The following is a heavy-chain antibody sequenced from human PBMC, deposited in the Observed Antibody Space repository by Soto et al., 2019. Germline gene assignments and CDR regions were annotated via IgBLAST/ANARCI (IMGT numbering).Heavy chain of an antibody. V-gene: IGHV4-39*01. CDR2: LYYRGAT. CDR3: FGVMAATLDY. CDR1: GGSIKNTNYH. D-gene: IGHD2-21*02. Sequence: SETLSLTCSVSGGSIKNTNYHWGWICQPPGKGLEWIGTLYYRGATDYNPSLKTRVTISVDTSKNLLSLNLSSVTAADTAVYYCFGVMAATLDYWGQGTLVTVS. J-gene: IGHJ4*01.